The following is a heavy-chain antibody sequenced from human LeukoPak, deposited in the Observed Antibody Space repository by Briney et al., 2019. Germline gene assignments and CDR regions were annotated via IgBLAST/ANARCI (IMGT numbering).Heavy chain of an antibody. CDR1: GGSISSSSYY. Sequence: SETLSLTFTVSGGSISSSSYYWGWIRQPPGKGLEWIGSIYYSGSTYYNPSLKSRVTISVDTSKNQFSLKLSSVTAADTAVYYCARLTYYDFWSGYSADFDYWGQGTLVTVSS. D-gene: IGHD3-3*01. J-gene: IGHJ4*02. CDR2: IYYSGST. V-gene: IGHV4-39*01. CDR3: ARLTYYDFWSGYSADFDY.